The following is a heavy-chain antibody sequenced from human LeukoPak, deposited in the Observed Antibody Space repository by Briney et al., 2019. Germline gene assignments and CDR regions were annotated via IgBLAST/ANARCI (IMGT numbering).Heavy chain of an antibody. CDR3: ASARNYYYYYMDV. Sequence: SETLSLTCTVSGGSISSYYWSWIRQPPGKGLEWIGYIYYSGSTNYNPPLKSRVTISVDTSKNQFSLKLSSVTAADTAVYYCASARNYYYYYMDVWGKGTTVTVSS. CDR2: IYYSGST. V-gene: IGHV4-59*01. CDR1: GGSISSYY. J-gene: IGHJ6*03.